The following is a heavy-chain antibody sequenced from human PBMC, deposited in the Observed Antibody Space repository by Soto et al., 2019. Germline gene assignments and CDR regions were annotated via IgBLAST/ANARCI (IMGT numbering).Heavy chain of an antibody. J-gene: IGHJ6*02. Sequence: SETLSLTCTVSGGSVSSDLHYWSWIRQPPGKGLEWIGYVYHSGGAKYSPSLKSRVTISIDTSKNQFSLKLNSVTAAATAVYYCARFTPGDVWCQGTTVTVSS. CDR1: GGSVSSDLHY. V-gene: IGHV4-61*01. CDR2: VYHSGGA. CDR3: ARFTPGDV.